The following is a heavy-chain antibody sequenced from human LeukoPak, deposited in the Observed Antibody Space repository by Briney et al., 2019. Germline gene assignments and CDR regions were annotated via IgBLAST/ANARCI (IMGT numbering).Heavy chain of an antibody. CDR2: ISGSGGST. D-gene: IGHD6-19*01. Sequence: GGSLRLSCAASGFTFSSYAMSWVRQAPGKGLEWVSAISGSGGSTYYADSVRGRFTISRDNSKNTLYLQMNSLRAEDTAGYYCAKTVAGGSYYYGMDVWAKGPRSPSL. CDR3: AKTVAGGSYYYGMDV. CDR1: GFTFSSYA. V-gene: IGHV3-23*01. J-gene: IGHJ6*02.